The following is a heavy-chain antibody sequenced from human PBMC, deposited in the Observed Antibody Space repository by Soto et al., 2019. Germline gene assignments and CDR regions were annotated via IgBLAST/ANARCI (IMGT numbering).Heavy chain of an antibody. J-gene: IGHJ6*02. V-gene: IGHV1-18*01. Sequence: QVQVVQSGDEVKKPGASVKVSCKASGYTFTNYGFSWVRQAPGQGLEWMGWISGYNGNTKYAEKFQGRVTMTTDTSTSTAQMELRSLRYDDTAVYYCAREGQAPYYYYGMDVWGQGTAVTVSS. CDR1: GYTFTNYG. CDR2: ISGYNGNT. CDR3: AREGQAPYYYYGMDV.